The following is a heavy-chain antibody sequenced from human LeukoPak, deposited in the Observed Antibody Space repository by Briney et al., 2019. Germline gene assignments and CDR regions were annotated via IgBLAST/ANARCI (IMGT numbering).Heavy chain of an antibody. CDR1: GFSFSSHG. D-gene: IGHD3-10*01. CDR2: ISKSGTYI. Sequence: PGGSLRLSCAASGFSFSSHGMNWVRQVPGKGLEWVSSISKSGTYIYYADSVRGRFTISRDNANNSLYLQMNSLRGEDTAMYYCARGSGTHFWGQGTRVTVSS. CDR3: ARGSGTHF. J-gene: IGHJ4*02. V-gene: IGHV3-21*01.